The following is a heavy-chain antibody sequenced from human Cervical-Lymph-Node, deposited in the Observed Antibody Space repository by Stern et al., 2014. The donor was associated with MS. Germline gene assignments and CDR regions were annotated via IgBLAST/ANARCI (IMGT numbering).Heavy chain of an antibody. D-gene: IGHD3-16*01. Sequence: EVQLVESGGGMVQPGRSLRLSCEASGFKFDDFAMHWVRHAPGKGLEWVSGLGWNSEGRGYADSVQGRFTISRDNAKSSLYLQMNSLGADDTALYYCAKADDYAAGIDAWGQGTLVVVSS. CDR1: GFKFDDFA. CDR3: AKADDYAAGIDA. J-gene: IGHJ5*02. V-gene: IGHV3-9*01. CDR2: LGWNSEGR.